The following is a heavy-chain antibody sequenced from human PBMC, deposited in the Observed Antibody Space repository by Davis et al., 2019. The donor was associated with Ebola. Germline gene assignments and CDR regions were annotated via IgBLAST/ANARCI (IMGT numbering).Heavy chain of an antibody. Sequence: PGGSLRLSCAASGFTFDDYAMHWVRQAPGKGLEWVSGISWNSGSIGYADSVKGRFTISRDNAKNSLYLQMNSLRAEDTALYYCAKVPSGDILTDGFDYWGQGTLVTVSS. J-gene: IGHJ4*02. V-gene: IGHV3-9*01. CDR2: ISWNSGSI. D-gene: IGHD3-9*01. CDR3: AKVPSGDILTDGFDY. CDR1: GFTFDDYA.